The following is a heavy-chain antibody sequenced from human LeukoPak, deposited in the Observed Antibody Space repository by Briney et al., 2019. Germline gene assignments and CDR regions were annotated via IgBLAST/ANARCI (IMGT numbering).Heavy chain of an antibody. CDR1: GGSISSGGYY. J-gene: IGHJ5*02. D-gene: IGHD3-22*01. V-gene: IGHV4-31*03. CDR2: IYYSGST. CDR3: ARHSALKYYYDSSGYPSWFDP. Sequence: SQTLSLTCTVSGGSISSGGYYWSWIRQHPGKGLEWIGYIYYSGSTYYNPSLKSRVTISVDTSKNQFSLKLSSVTAADTAVYYCARHSALKYYYDSSGYPSWFDPWGQGTLVTVSS.